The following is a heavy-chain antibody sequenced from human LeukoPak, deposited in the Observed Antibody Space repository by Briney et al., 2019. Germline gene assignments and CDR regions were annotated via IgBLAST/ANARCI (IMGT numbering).Heavy chain of an antibody. D-gene: IGHD3-22*01. J-gene: IGHJ3*02. CDR3: ARSNRDSSGYYYVDAFDI. CDR1: GGSISSSSYY. Sequence: PSETLSLTCTVSGGSISSSSYYWGWIRQPPGKGLEWIGSIYYSGSTYYNPSLKSRVTISVDTSKNQFSLKLSSVTAADTAVYYCARSNRDSSGYYYVDAFDIWGQGTMVTVSS. V-gene: IGHV4-39*01. CDR2: IYYSGST.